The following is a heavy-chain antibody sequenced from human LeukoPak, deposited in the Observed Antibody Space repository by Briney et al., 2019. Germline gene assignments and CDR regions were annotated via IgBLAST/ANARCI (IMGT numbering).Heavy chain of an antibody. CDR1: GCTFTSYY. J-gene: IGHJ5*02. D-gene: IGHD5-18*01. V-gene: IGHV1-46*01. Sequence: ASVKVSCKASGCTFTSYYMHWVRQAPGQGLEWMGIINPSGFSTTYAQKFQGRVTMTRDTSTSTVYMELSSLRSEDTAVYYCARDERDGGDTAMLGANNWFDPWGQGTLVTVSS. CDR2: INPSGFST. CDR3: ARDERDGGDTAMLGANNWFDP.